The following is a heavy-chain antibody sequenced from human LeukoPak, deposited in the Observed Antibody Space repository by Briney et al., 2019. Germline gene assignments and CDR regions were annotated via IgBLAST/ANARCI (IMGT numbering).Heavy chain of an antibody. V-gene: IGHV4-59*01. CDR1: GGSISSYY. Sequence: SETLSLSCTVSGGSISSYYWSWIRQPPGKGLEWIGYIYYSGSTNYNPSLKSRVTISVDTSKNQFSLKLSSVTAADTAVYYCARSHYYASAVFWDYWGQGTLVTVSS. CDR2: IYYSGST. D-gene: IGHD3-10*01. J-gene: IGHJ4*02. CDR3: ARSHYYASAVFWDY.